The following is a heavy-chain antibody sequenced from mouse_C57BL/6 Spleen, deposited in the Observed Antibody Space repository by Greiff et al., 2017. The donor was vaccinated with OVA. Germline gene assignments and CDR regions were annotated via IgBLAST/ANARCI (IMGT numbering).Heavy chain of an antibody. Sequence: QVQLKQPGAELVMPGASVKLSCKASGYTFTSYWMHWVKQRPGQGLEWIGEIDPSDSYTNYNQKFKGKSTLTVDKSSSTAYMQLSSLTSEDSAVYYCARPVVAPHWYFDVWGTGTTVTVSS. J-gene: IGHJ1*03. D-gene: IGHD1-1*01. CDR2: IDPSDSYT. V-gene: IGHV1-69*01. CDR1: GYTFTSYW. CDR3: ARPVVAPHWYFDV.